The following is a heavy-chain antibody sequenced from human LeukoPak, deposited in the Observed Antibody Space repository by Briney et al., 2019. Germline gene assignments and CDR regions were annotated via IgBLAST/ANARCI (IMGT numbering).Heavy chain of an antibody. D-gene: IGHD3-22*01. CDR1: GGSFSGYY. CDR3: ARTPIYYYDNSGYFT. J-gene: IGHJ5*02. Sequence: SETLSLTCAVYGGSFSGYYWSWIRQPPGKGLEWIGEINHSGSTNYNPSLKSRVTISVDTSKNQFSLKLSSVTAADTAVYYCARTPIYYYDNSGYFTWGQGVLVTVSS. V-gene: IGHV4-34*01. CDR2: INHSGST.